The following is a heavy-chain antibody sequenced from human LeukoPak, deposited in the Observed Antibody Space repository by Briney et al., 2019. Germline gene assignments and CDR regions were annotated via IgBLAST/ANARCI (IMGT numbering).Heavy chain of an antibody. V-gene: IGHV4-31*03. J-gene: IGHJ3*02. CDR1: GVSVSDGRYS. CDR3: ATPYCSGISCLDVFNM. Sequence: PSQTLSLTCNVSGVSVSDGRYSGPWIRQHPGKGLEWFGYKYYGGSAKYTPSLKSRLTISIDTSKNQFSLQLSSVTATDTDTYYCATPYCSGISCLDVFNMWGQGTGVTVSS. CDR2: KYYGGSA. D-gene: IGHD2-2*01.